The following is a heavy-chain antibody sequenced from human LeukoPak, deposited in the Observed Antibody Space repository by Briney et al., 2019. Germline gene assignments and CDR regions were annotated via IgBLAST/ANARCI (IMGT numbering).Heavy chain of an antibody. CDR1: GGSISSGDYY. J-gene: IGHJ4*02. CDR2: IYYCGST. V-gene: IGHV4-30-4*01. D-gene: IGHD6-13*01. CDR3: ARGYSSTPSIY. Sequence: SETLSLTCTVSGGSISSGDYYWSWIRQPPGKGLEWIGYIYYCGSTYYNPSLKSRVTISVDTSKNQFSLKLSSVTAADTAVYYCARGYSSTPSIYWGQGTLVTVSS.